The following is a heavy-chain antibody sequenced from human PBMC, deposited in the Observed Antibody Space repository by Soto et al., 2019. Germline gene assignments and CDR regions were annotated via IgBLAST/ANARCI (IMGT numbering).Heavy chain of an antibody. J-gene: IGHJ5*02. CDR3: ARGRRIFGVVIRGWFDP. D-gene: IGHD3-3*01. V-gene: IGHV4-34*01. CDR1: GGSFSGYY. CDR2: INHSGST. Sequence: SETLSLTCAVYGGSFSGYYWSWIRQPPGKGLEWIGEINHSGSTNYNPSLKSRVTISVDTSKNQFSPKLSSVTAADTAVYYCARGRRIFGVVIRGWFDPWGHGTLVTVSP.